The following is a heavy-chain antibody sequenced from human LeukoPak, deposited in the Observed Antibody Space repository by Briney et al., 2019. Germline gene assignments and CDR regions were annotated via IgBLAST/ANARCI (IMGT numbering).Heavy chain of an antibody. CDR2: INPSGSST. CDR1: GYTFTSYY. V-gene: IGHV1-46*01. CDR3: ARDNSVGDTAWWFDP. Sequence: ASVKVSCKASGYTFTSYYMHWVRQAPGQGLEWMGLINPSGSSTSYAQKFQGRLSLTRDMSTSTDYMELSSLRSEDTAVYYCARDNSVGDTAWWFDPWGQGTLVTISS. J-gene: IGHJ5*02. D-gene: IGHD1-26*01.